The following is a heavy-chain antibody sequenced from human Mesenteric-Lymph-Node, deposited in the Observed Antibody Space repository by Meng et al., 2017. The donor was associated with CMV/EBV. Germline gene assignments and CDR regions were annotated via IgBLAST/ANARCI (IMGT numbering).Heavy chain of an antibody. J-gene: IGHJ4*02. D-gene: IGHD3-3*01. CDR1: GFTFRRNV. Sequence: GGSLRLSCAASGFTFRRNVMSWVRQAPGKGLEWVSGISGSGGSTYYADSVKGRFTISRDNSKNTLFLQMHSLRAEDAAVYYCAKGWNYDFWCGYSLFDYWGQGTLVTVSS. V-gene: IGHV3-23*01. CDR2: ISGSGGST. CDR3: AKGWNYDFWCGYSLFDY.